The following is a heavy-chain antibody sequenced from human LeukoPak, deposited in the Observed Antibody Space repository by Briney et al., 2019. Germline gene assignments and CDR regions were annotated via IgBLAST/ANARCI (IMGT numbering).Heavy chain of an antibody. CDR2: FDPTEGQT. CDR3: ARDQSKDDFWSGYYRGYYYYMDV. D-gene: IGHD3-3*01. V-gene: IGHV1-24*01. CDR1: GYVLIELS. Sequence: ASVKVSCKVSGYVLIELSVHWVRQVPGKGLEWMGGFDPTEGQTIFAQRFQGRVTLTDDTSTETAYMELSSLRSEDTAVYYCARDQSKDDFWSGYYRGYYYYMDVWGKGTTVTVSS. J-gene: IGHJ6*03.